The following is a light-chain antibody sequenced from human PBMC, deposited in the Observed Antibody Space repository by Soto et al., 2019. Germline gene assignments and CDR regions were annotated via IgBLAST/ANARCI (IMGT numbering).Light chain of an antibody. CDR2: WAS. CDR1: QSVLYSSNNKNY. V-gene: IGKV4-1*01. J-gene: IGKJ5*01. CDR3: KQYYSTQIT. Sequence: DIVMTQSPDSLAVYLGERATINCKSSQSVLYSSNNKNYLAWYQQKPGQPPKLLIYWASTRESGVPDRFSGSGSGTDFTLTISSMQAEEVAVYYCKQYYSTQITVGQEARREIK.